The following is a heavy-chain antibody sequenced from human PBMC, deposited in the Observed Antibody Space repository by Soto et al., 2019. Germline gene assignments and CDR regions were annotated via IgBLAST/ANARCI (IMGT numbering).Heavy chain of an antibody. CDR2: INHSGST. CDR3: ARERGEYYGRMDV. CDR1: GGSFSGYY. D-gene: IGHD3-10*01. Sequence: SETLSLTCAVYGGSFSGYYWSWIRQPPGKGLEWIGEINHSGSTNYNPCPKSRVTISVDTSKNQFSLKLSSVTAADTAVYYCARERGEYYGRMDVWGQGTTVTVSS. J-gene: IGHJ6*02. V-gene: IGHV4-34*01.